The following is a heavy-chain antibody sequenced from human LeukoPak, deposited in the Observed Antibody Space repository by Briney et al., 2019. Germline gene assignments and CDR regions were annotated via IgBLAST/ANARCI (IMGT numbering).Heavy chain of an antibody. V-gene: IGHV4-38-2*01. CDR3: ARQRDSYYYDYIDV. J-gene: IGHJ6*03. CDR2: LYHSDSA. CDR1: GYSISNGYY. Sequence: SETLSLTCAVSGYSISNGYYWVWIRQPPGRGLEWIGSLYHSDSAYYNTSLRSRVSMSVDTSKNQFSLTLSFVPAADTAGYYCARQRDSYYYDYIDVWGSGTTVTVSS.